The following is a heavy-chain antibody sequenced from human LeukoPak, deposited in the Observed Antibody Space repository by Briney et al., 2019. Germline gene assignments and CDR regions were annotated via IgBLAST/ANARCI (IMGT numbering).Heavy chain of an antibody. CDR3: ARAGGSGSLYAFDI. D-gene: IGHD3-10*01. J-gene: IGHJ3*02. CDR1: GFTFSRYW. Sequence: GGSLRISCAASGFTFSRYWMHWGRETPGKGLVWVLRIKGDGRRPSCADFVKGRFTISRDNAKNTRYLHMNSLRAEDTAVYYCARAGGSGSLYAFDIWGQGTMVTVSS. V-gene: IGHV3-74*01. CDR2: IKGDGRRP.